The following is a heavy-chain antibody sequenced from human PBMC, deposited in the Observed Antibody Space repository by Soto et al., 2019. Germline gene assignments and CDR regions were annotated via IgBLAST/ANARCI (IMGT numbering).Heavy chain of an antibody. Sequence: TLSLTCTVSGGSISSGGYYWGWIRQHPGKGLEWIGYISYSGSTYYNPSLKSRVTISVDTSKNQFSLELSSVTAADTAVYYCARHYYDNSGINWFDPWGQGTLVTVSS. D-gene: IGHD3-22*01. CDR1: GGSISSGGYY. V-gene: IGHV4-31*03. J-gene: IGHJ5*02. CDR2: ISYSGST. CDR3: ARHYYDNSGINWFDP.